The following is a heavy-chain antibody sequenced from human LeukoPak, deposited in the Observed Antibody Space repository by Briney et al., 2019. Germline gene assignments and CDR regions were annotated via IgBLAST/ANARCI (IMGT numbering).Heavy chain of an antibody. D-gene: IGHD3-22*01. CDR3: AREDTYDSSGYYYYYMDV. CDR1: GFTFSSYW. CDR2: IKQEGSEK. J-gene: IGHJ6*03. V-gene: IGHV3-7*01. Sequence: GGSLRLSCAASGFTFSSYWMSWVREAPGKGLEWVANIKQEGSEKYSVDSVKGRFTISRDNAKNSLFLQMNSLRAEDTAVYYCAREDTYDSSGYYYYYMDVWGKGTTVTVSS.